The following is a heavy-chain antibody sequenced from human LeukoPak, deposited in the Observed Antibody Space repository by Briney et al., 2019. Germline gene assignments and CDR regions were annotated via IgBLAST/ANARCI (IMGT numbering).Heavy chain of an antibody. CDR1: GGTFNTHA. D-gene: IGHD5-24*01. CDR2: ITPVLHTT. J-gene: IGHJ4*02. CDR3: ARGGPGRDGYNLDY. V-gene: IGHV1-69*05. Sequence: SVKVSCTVSGGTFNTHAISWVRQAPGQGLQWMGGITPVLHTTRFAQKFQGRVTFTTDESTSTAYMELTSLTSDDSAVYFWARGGPGRDGYNLDYWGQGTLVTVSS.